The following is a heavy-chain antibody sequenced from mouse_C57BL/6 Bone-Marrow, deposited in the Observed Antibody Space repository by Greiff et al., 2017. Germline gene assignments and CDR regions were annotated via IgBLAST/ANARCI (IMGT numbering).Heavy chain of an antibody. V-gene: IGHV1-19*01. CDR3: SSSNWEAY. D-gene: IGHD4-1*01. Sequence: VQLKESGPVLVKPGASVKMSCKASGYTFTDYYMNWVKQSHGKSLEWIGVINPYNGGTSYNQKFKSKDTLTVDKSSSTAYMELNSLTSEDSAVYYCSSSNWEAYWGQGTRVTVSA. CDR2: INPYNGGT. CDR1: GYTFTDYY. J-gene: IGHJ3*01.